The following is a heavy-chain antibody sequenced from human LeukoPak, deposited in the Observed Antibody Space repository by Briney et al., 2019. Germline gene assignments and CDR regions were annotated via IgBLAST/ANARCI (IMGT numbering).Heavy chain of an antibody. V-gene: IGHV1-46*01. CDR3: ARDRGGVHIY. CDR2: INTSGGST. D-gene: IGHD2-8*02. Sequence: ASVKVSCKASGYTFTSYYMHWVRQAPGQGLEWMGIINTSGGSTSYAQKFQGRVTMTRDMSTSTVYMELSSLRAEDTAVYYCARDRGGVHIYWGQGTLATVSS. CDR1: GYTFTSYY. J-gene: IGHJ4*02.